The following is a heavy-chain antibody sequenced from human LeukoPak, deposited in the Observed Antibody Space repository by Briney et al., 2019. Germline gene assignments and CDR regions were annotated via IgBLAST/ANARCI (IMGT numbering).Heavy chain of an antibody. V-gene: IGHV3-21*06. Sequence: GGSLRLSCAASGFTFGSYSMNWVRQAPGKGLEWVSSISSSSSYIYYADSVKGRFTISRDNAKNSLYLQMNSLRAEDTAVYYCAREAGYSSSSSWFDPWGQGTLVTVSS. CDR1: GFTFGSYS. J-gene: IGHJ5*02. CDR3: AREAGYSSSSSWFDP. CDR2: ISSSSSYI. D-gene: IGHD6-6*01.